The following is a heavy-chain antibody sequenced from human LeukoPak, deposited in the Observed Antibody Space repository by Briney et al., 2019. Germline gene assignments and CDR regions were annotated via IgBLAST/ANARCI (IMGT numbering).Heavy chain of an antibody. CDR2: VSGSGGTT. J-gene: IGHJ6*03. Sequence: GGTLRLSCAASGFTFSSYGMSWVRQAPGKGLEWVSAVSGSGGTTDYADSVKGRFTISRDNSKNTLYLQMNSLRAEDTAVYYCAKSGRLDYYYYYMDVWGKGTTVTISS. CDR1: GFTFSSYG. CDR3: AKSGRLDYYYYYMDV. V-gene: IGHV3-23*01. D-gene: IGHD1-26*01.